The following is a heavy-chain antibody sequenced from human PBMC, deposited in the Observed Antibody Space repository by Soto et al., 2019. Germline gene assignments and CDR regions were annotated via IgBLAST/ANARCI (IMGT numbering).Heavy chain of an antibody. CDR1: GGSFSGYY. J-gene: IGHJ5*02. V-gene: IGHV4-34*01. CDR2: INHSGST. CDR3: ARGSKQNRDALLWFGESNWCDP. D-gene: IGHD3-10*01. Sequence: QVQLQQWGAGLLKPSETLSLTCAVYGGSFSGYYWSWIRQPPGKGLEWIGEINHSGSTNYNPSLRRRVTISVDTSKNQFSLKLSSVTAADPAVYYCARGSKQNRDALLWFGESNWCDPWGQGTLVTVSS.